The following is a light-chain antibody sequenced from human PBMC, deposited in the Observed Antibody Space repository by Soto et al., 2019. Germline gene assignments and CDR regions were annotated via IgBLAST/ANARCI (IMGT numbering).Light chain of an antibody. CDR3: NSYAGNSYAGSSYV. CDR2: EVS. Sequence: QSALTQPPSASGSPGQSVTISCTGTSSDVGGYNYVSWYQQHPGKAPKLMIYEVSKRPSGVPDRFSGSKSGNTASLTVSGLQAEDEADYYCNSYAGNSYAGSSYVFGTGTKVTVL. J-gene: IGLJ1*01. V-gene: IGLV2-8*01. CDR1: SSDVGGYNY.